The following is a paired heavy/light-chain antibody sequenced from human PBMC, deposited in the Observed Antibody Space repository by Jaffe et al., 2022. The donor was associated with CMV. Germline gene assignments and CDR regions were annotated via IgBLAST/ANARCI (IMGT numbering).Light chain of an antibody. J-gene: IGKJ5*01. CDR3: QQANSFPRIT. Sequence: DIQMTQSPSSVSASVGDRVTITCRASQGISSWLAWYQQKPGKAPKLLIYAASSLQSGVPSRFSGSGSGTDFTLTISSLQPEDFATYYCQQANSFPRITFGQGTRLEIK. V-gene: IGKV1-12*01. CDR1: QGISSW. CDR2: AAS.
Heavy chain of an antibody. Sequence: QVQLQESGPGLVKPSETLSLTCTVSGGSISSYYWSWIRQPPGKGLEWIGYIYYSGSTNYNPSLKSRVTISVDTSKNQFSLKLSSVTAADTAVYYCASTPRKQWLVRPTELYFDYWGQGTLVTVSS. CDR3: ASTPRKQWLVRPTELYFDY. V-gene: IGHV4-59*01. J-gene: IGHJ4*02. D-gene: IGHD6-19*01. CDR2: IYYSGST. CDR1: GGSISSYY.